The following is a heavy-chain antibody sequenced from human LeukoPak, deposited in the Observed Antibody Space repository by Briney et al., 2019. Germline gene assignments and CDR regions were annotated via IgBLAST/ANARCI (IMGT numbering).Heavy chain of an antibody. CDR1: GGSISSSNW. CDR3: ARDRYGSTTQAYYFDY. J-gene: IGHJ4*02. Sequence: ETVSLTCAVSGGSISSSNWWSWVRQPPGTGLEWVGEIYHSGSTNYNPSLKSRVTISVDKSKTQFSLKLSSVTAADTAVYYCARDRYGSTTQAYYFDYWGQGTLVTVSS. V-gene: IGHV4-4*02. CDR2: IYHSGST. D-gene: IGHD3-10*01.